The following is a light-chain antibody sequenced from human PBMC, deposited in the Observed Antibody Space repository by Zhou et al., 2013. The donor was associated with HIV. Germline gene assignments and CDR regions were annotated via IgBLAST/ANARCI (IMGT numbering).Light chain of an antibody. CDR2: DAS. V-gene: IGKV1D-13*01. CDR1: QGIGNA. J-gene: IGKJ1*01. CDR3: QQFNNYPWT. Sequence: AIQLTQSPSSLSTSVGDRVSITCRASQGIGNALAWYQQRPGNAPKVLIYDASSLESGVPSRFSGSGFGTDFTLTISSLQPEDIATYYCQQFNNYPWTFGQGTKVEIK.